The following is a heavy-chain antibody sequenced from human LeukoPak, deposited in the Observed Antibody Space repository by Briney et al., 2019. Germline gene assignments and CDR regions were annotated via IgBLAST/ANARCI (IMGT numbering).Heavy chain of an antibody. J-gene: IGHJ4*02. D-gene: IGHD6-13*01. CDR1: GYTFTSYD. CDR3: ARESAGIAAAGTVDY. CDR2: MNPNSGNT. Sequence: ASVKVSCKASGYTFTSYDINWVRQATGQGLEWMGWMNPNSGNTGYAQKFQGRVTMTRNTSRSTAYTELSSLRSEDMAVYCCARESAGIAAAGTVDYWGQGTLVTVSS. V-gene: IGHV1-8*01.